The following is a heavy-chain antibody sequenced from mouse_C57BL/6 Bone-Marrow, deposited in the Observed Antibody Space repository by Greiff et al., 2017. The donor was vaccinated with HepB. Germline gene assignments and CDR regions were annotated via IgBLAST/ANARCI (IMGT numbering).Heavy chain of an antibody. Sequence: DVHLVESGGGLVQPGGSLKLSCAASGFTFSDYYMYWVRQTPEKRLEWVAYISNGGGSTYYPDTVKGRFTISRDNAKNTLYLQMSRLKSEDTAMYYCARGDDSFAYWGQGTLVTVSA. V-gene: IGHV5-12*01. CDR2: ISNGGGST. J-gene: IGHJ3*01. CDR1: GFTFSDYY. CDR3: ARGDDSFAY. D-gene: IGHD2-4*01.